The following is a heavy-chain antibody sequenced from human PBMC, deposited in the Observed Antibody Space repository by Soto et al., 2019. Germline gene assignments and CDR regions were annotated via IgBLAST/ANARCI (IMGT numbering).Heavy chain of an antibody. CDR2: ISGSGEMT. CDR1: GFTFRGDA. J-gene: IGHJ4*02. Sequence: GGYLRLSXADSGFTFRGDAMSWVRQAPGKGLEWVSSISGSGEMTHYADSVKGRFTISRDNAKNTLYLQMESLRAEDTALYYCARSEMTYNWNDWGQGALVTVSS. V-gene: IGHV3-23*01. CDR3: ARSEMTYNWND. D-gene: IGHD1-20*01.